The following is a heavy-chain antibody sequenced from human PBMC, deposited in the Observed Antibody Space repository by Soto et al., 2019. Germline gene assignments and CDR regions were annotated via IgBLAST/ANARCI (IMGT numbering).Heavy chain of an antibody. D-gene: IGHD6-25*01. Sequence: LGESLKISCKGSAYSFTSYWIGWVRQMPGKGLELMGIIYPGDSDTRYSPSFQGQVTISADKSISTAYLQWSSLQASESAVYYCERTAVYSSGWTSWGQGTLVTVSS. CDR2: IYPGDSDT. CDR3: ERTAVYSSGWTS. V-gene: IGHV5-51*01. CDR1: AYSFTSYW. J-gene: IGHJ5*02.